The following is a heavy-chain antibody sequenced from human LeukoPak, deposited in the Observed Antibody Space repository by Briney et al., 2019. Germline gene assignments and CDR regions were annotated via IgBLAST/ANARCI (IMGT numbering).Heavy chain of an antibody. D-gene: IGHD3-22*01. V-gene: IGHV4-31*03. CDR2: IYYSGST. CDR3: ARAQTYYYDSSGPFQIDY. J-gene: IGHJ4*02. CDR1: GGSISSGGYY. Sequence: SETLSLTYTVSGGSISSGGYYWSWIRQHPGKGLEWIGYIYYSGSTYYNPSLKSRVTISVDTSKNQCSLKLSSVTAADTAVYYCARAQTYYYDSSGPFQIDYWGQGTLVTVSS.